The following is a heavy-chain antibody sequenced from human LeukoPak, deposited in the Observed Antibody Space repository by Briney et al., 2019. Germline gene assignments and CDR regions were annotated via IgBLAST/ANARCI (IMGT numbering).Heavy chain of an antibody. J-gene: IGHJ6*02. CDR2: IIPILGIA. V-gene: IGHV1-69*04. CDR1: GGTFSSYA. D-gene: IGHD3-10*02. CDR3: ARFSTFGGSYSYYYGMDV. Sequence: ASVKVSCKASGGTFSSYAISWVRQAPGQGLEWMGRIIPILGIANYAQKFQGRVTITADKSTSTAYMELSSLRSEDTAVYYCARFSTFGGSYSYYYGMDVWGQGTTVTVSS.